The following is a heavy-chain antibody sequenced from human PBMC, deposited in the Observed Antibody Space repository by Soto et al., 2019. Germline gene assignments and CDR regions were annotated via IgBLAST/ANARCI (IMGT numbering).Heavy chain of an antibody. J-gene: IGHJ4*02. CDR1: GGSISSGGYS. Sequence: QLQLQESGSGLVKPSQTLSLTCAVSGGSISSGGYSWSWIRQPPGKGLEWIGYIYHSGSTYYNPSLKRRVTISVDRSKNQFSLKLSSVTAADTAVYYCASDLDSSGYFDYWGQGTLVTVSS. V-gene: IGHV4-30-2*01. CDR3: ASDLDSSGYFDY. CDR2: IYHSGST. D-gene: IGHD3-22*01.